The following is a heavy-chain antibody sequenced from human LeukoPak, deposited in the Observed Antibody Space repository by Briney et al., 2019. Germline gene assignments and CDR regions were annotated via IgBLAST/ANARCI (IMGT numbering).Heavy chain of an antibody. CDR2: IKQDGSEK. D-gene: IGHD6-13*01. V-gene: IGHV3-7*01. CDR1: GFTFSSYW. CDR3: ARDLGAAAEYFQH. J-gene: IGHJ1*01. Sequence: GGSLRLSCAASGFTFSSYWMSWVRQAPGKGLEWVANIKQDGSEKYYVDSVKGRFTISRDNAKNSLYLQMNSLRAEDTAVYYCARDLGAAAEYFQHWGQGTLVTVSS.